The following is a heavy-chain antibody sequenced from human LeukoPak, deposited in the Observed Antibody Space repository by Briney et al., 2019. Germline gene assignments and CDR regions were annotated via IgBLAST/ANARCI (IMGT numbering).Heavy chain of an antibody. J-gene: IGHJ4*02. Sequence: GGSLRLSCAASGFTFTNWPMSWVRQAPGKGLEWVSGIGGSAGTTFYPDSVKGRFSISRDNSKNILYLQMNSLRAEDTAVYYCAKDGYGSGSYAQYFDYWGQGILVTVSS. CDR1: GFTFTNWP. D-gene: IGHD3-10*01. CDR2: IGGSAGTT. V-gene: IGHV3-23*01. CDR3: AKDGYGSGSYAQYFDY.